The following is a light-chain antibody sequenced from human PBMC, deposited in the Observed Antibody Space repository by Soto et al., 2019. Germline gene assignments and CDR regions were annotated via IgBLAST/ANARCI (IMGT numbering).Light chain of an antibody. V-gene: IGKV1-33*01. CDR1: QDISNY. Sequence: IPMTQAPSSLSASVGGRGTITCQASQDISNYLNWYQQKPGKAPKLLIYDASNLETGVPSRFSGSGSGTDFTFTISSLQPEDIATYYCQQYDNLPLTFGGGTKVDIK. CDR3: QQYDNLPLT. CDR2: DAS. J-gene: IGKJ4*01.